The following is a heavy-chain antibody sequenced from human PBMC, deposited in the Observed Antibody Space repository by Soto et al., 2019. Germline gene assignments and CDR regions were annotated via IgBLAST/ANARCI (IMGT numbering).Heavy chain of an antibody. CDR3: ARDSYTALGGMDV. D-gene: IGHD5-18*01. J-gene: IGHJ6*02. Sequence: QVQLQQWGAGLLKPSETLSLTCAVYGGSFSGYYWSWIRQPPGKGLEWIGEINHSGSTNYNPSLKSRVTISVDTSKNQFSLKLSSVTAADTAVYYCARDSYTALGGMDVWGQGTTVTVSS. CDR2: INHSGST. CDR1: GGSFSGYY. V-gene: IGHV4-34*01.